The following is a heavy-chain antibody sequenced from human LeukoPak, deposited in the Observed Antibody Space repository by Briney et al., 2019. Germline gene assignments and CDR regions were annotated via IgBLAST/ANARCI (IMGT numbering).Heavy chain of an antibody. D-gene: IGHD5-24*01. CDR2: MNPSSGNT. Sequence: GASVKVSCKASGCTFTSYDINWVRQATGQGLEWMGWMNPSSGNTGYAQKFQGRVTITRNTSISTAYTELSSLRSEDTAVYYCARSLSRRGMATIKAPYYFDYWGQGTLVTVSS. J-gene: IGHJ4*02. CDR3: ARSLSRRGMATIKAPYYFDY. V-gene: IGHV1-8*03. CDR1: GCTFTSYD.